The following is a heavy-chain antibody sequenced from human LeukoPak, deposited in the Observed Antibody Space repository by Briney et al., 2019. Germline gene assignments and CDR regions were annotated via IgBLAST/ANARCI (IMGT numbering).Heavy chain of an antibody. CDR2: IIPILGIA. CDR1: GGTFSSYA. D-gene: IGHD6-19*01. CDR3: ARDLVAVAGEIDY. J-gene: IGHJ4*02. Sequence: SVKVSCKASGGTFSSYAISWVRQAPGQGLEWMGRIIPILGIANYAQKFQGRVTITADKSTSTAYMELSSLRSEDTAVYYCARDLVAVAGEIDYWGQGTLVTVSS. V-gene: IGHV1-69*04.